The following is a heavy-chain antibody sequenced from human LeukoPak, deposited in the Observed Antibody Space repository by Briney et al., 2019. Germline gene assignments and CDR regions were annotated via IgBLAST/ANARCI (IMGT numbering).Heavy chain of an antibody. CDR2: INPNSGGT. CDR3: ARRADFWSGYSAAHPPDY. D-gene: IGHD3-3*01. J-gene: IGHJ4*02. Sequence: ASVKVSCKASGYTFTGYYMHWVRQAPGQGLEWMGWINPNSGGTNYAQKFQGRVTMTSDTSISTAYMELSRLRSDDTAVYYCARRADFWSGYSAAHPPDYWGQGTLVTVSS. V-gene: IGHV1-2*02. CDR1: GYTFTGYY.